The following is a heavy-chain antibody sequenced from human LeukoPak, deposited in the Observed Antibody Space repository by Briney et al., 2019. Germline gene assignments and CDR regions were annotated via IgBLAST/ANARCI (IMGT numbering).Heavy chain of an antibody. Sequence: SETLSLTCTVSGGSISSYYWSWIRQPAGKGLEWIGRIYTSGSTSYNPSLKSRVTMLVDTSKNQFSLELSSVTAADTAVYYCARDIPEDAFDIWGQGTMVTVSS. J-gene: IGHJ3*02. CDR1: GGSISSYY. CDR3: ARDIPEDAFDI. CDR2: IYTSGST. D-gene: IGHD2-21*01. V-gene: IGHV4-4*07.